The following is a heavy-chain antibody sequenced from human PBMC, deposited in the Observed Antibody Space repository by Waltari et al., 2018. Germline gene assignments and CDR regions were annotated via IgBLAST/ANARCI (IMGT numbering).Heavy chain of an antibody. D-gene: IGHD3-10*01. CDR3: TRGSEYYYGSGSSLDV. CDR2: IRSKAYGGTT. Sequence: EVQLVESGGGLVQPGRSLRLSCTASGFTFGDYAMSWVRPAPGKGLEWVGFIRSKAYGGTTEYAASVKGRFTISRDDSKSIAYLQMNSLKTEDTAVYYCTRGSEYYYGSGSSLDVWGKGTTVTVSS. V-gene: IGHV3-49*04. CDR1: GFTFGDYA. J-gene: IGHJ6*04.